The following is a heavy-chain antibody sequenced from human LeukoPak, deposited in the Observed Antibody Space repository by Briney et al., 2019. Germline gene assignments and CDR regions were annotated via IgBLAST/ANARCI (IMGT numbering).Heavy chain of an antibody. V-gene: IGHV4-4*09. CDR1: GGSVSSYY. J-gene: IGHJ4*01. CDR3: ARLVPLRFYFDY. Sequence: SETLSLTCTVSGGSVSSYYWSWLRQSPGKGLKWIGFIYTSGRTNYNPSLESRVAISVDTSKNQFSLRLTSVTAADTAVYYCARLVPLRFYFDYWGHGILVTVSS. CDR2: IYTSGRT.